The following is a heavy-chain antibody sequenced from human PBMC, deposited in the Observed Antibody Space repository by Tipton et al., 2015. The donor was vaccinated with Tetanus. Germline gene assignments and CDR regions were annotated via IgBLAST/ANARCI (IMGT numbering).Heavy chain of an antibody. V-gene: IGHV4-31*01. CDR3: ARNHPPRGYPYGGFHS. Sequence: LRLSCTVSGGSISTGGYSWNWIRQHPGKGLEWIGYIYDSGNTLYNPSLKSLATMSIDASKTHFSLKLTSVTAADTAVYYCARNHPPRGYPYGGFHSWGQGTLVTVSS. D-gene: IGHD5-12*01. CDR2: IYDSGNT. J-gene: IGHJ4*02. CDR1: GGSISTGGYS.